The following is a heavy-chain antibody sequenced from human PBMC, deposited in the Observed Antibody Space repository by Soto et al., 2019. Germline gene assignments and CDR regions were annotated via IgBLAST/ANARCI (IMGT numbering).Heavy chain of an antibody. Sequence: GTQSLTSTVSGGSIRSNYWTWIRQPPGKGLEWIGYVYSSGSTNYNPSLKSRVTISEDTSKSQFSLKVNSMTAADTAVYYCARYRREAVAGYTLDNWGQGILVTVSS. V-gene: IGHV4-59*01. CDR2: VYSSGST. CDR3: ARYRREAVAGYTLDN. J-gene: IGHJ4*02. D-gene: IGHD6-13*01. CDR1: GGSIRSNY.